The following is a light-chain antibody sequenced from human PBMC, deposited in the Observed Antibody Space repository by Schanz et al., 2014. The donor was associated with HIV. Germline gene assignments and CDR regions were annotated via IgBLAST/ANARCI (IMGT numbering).Light chain of an antibody. CDR2: EVS. Sequence: QSVLTQPASVSGSPGQSITISCTGTSADVGSYDLVSWYQQHPGKAPKLLIYEVSDRPSGVPVRFFGSKSGNTASLTISGLQTEDEADYYCSSYTSGSTYVFGTGTKLTVL. V-gene: IGLV2-14*02. CDR3: SSYTSGSTYV. CDR1: SADVGSYDL. J-gene: IGLJ1*01.